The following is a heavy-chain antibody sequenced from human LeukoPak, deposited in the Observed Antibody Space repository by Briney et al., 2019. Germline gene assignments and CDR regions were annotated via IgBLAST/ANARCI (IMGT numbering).Heavy chain of an antibody. CDR3: ARDAVDTANAV. D-gene: IGHD5-18*01. CDR2: INSDGSIT. V-gene: IGHV3-74*01. CDR1: GFTFTTYW. J-gene: IGHJ6*02. Sequence: GGSLRLSCAASGFTFTTYWTHWVRQAPGKGLVWVSHINSDGSITSYADSVKGRFTISRDNAKNTLYLQMNSLRAEDTAVYYCARDAVDTANAVWGQGTTVTVSS.